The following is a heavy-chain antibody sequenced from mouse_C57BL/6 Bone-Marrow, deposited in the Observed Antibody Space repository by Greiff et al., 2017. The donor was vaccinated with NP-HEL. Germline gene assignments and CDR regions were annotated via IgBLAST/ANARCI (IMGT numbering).Heavy chain of an antibody. CDR2: IYPRSGNT. Sequence: VQLQQSGAELARPGASVKLSCKASGYTFTSYGISWVKQRTGQGLEWIGEIYPRSGNTYYNEKFKGKATLTADKSSSTAYMELRSLTSEDSAVCFCANEGYYGSRYAMDYWGQGTSVTVSS. CDR1: GYTFTSYG. CDR3: ANEGYYGSRYAMDY. V-gene: IGHV1-81*01. J-gene: IGHJ4*01. D-gene: IGHD1-1*01.